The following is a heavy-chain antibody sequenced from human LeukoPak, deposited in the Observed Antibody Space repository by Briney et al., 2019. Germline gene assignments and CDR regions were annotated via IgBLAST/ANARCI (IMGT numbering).Heavy chain of an antibody. D-gene: IGHD3-10*01. CDR2: IYHSGST. J-gene: IGHJ5*02. CDR1: GGSISSGGYS. V-gene: IGHV4-30-2*01. CDR3: ARRSPRARFDP. Sequence: SQTLSLTCAVSGGSISSGGYSWSWIRQPPGKGLEWIGYIYHSGSTYYNPSLKSRVTISVDRSKNQFSLKLSSVTAADTAVYYCARRSPRARFDPWGQGTLVTVSS.